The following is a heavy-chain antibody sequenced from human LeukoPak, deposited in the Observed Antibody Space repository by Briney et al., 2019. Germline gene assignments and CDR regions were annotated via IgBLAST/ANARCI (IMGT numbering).Heavy chain of an antibody. CDR3: ASFQYYDFWSGYYTPDY. CDR1: GYTFTSYG. Sequence: GASVKVSCKASGYTFTSYGISWVRQAPGQGLEWMAWISAYNGNTNYAQKLQGRATMTTDTSTSTAYMELRSLRSDDTAVYYCASFQYYDFWSGYYTPDYWGQGTLVTVSS. J-gene: IGHJ4*02. CDR2: ISAYNGNT. D-gene: IGHD3-3*01. V-gene: IGHV1-18*01.